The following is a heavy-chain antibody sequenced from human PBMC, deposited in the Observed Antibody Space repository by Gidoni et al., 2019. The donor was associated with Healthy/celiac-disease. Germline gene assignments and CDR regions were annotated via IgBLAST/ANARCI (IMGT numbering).Heavy chain of an antibody. CDR2: IKQDGSEK. J-gene: IGHJ6*02. V-gene: IGHV3-7*03. D-gene: IGHD6-19*01. CDR1: RFTFISYW. Sequence: EVQLVESGGGLVQPGGSLRLSCAASRFTFISYWMSWVRQAPGKGLEWVANIKQDGSEKYYVDSVKGRFTISREKAKNSLYLQMNSLRAEDTAVYYCARAGEGYCSGCYYYGMDVWGQGTTVTVSS. CDR3: ARAGEGYCSGCYYYGMDV.